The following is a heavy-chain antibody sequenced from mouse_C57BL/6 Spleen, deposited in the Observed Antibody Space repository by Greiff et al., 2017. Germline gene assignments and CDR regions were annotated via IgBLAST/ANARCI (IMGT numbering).Heavy chain of an antibody. CDR2: IWSGGST. V-gene: IGHV2-2*01. J-gene: IGHJ3*01. CDR1: GFSLTSYG. Sequence: QVQLQQSGPGLVQPSQSLSITCTVSGFSLTSYGVHWVRPSPGKGLEWLGVIWSGGSTDYNAAFISRLSISKDNSKSQVFYKMNSLQADDTAIYYCASYGSSYAGFAYWGQGTLVTVSA. CDR3: ASYGSSYAGFAY. D-gene: IGHD1-1*01.